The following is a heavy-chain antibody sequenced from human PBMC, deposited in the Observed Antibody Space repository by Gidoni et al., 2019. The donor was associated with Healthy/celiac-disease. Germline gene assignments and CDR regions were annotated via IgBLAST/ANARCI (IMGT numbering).Heavy chain of an antibody. V-gene: IGHV3-49*04. CDR3: TRARHGETYYYYYYMDV. CDR1: GFTFGDYA. D-gene: IGHD4-17*01. J-gene: IGHJ6*03. Sequence: EVQLVESGGGLVQPGRSLRLSCTASGFTFGDYAMSWVRQAPGKGLEWVGFIRSKAYGGTTEYAASVKGRFTISRDDSKSIAYLQMNSLKTEDTAVYYCTRARHGETYYYYYYMDVWGKGTTVTVSS. CDR2: IRSKAYGGTT.